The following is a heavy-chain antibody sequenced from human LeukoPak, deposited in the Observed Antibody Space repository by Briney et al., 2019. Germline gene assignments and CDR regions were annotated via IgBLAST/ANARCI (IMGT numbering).Heavy chain of an antibody. D-gene: IGHD3-9*01. CDR1: GFTFSSYA. Sequence: QPGGSLRLSCAASGFTFSSYAMTWVRQAPGKGLEWVSAISGSGDSTYYADSVKGRFTTSRDNSKNTLYLQMNSLRAEDTVVYYCAKVLVRYFDSAFDIWGQGTMVTVSS. CDR2: ISGSGDST. V-gene: IGHV3-23*01. CDR3: AKVLVRYFDSAFDI. J-gene: IGHJ3*02.